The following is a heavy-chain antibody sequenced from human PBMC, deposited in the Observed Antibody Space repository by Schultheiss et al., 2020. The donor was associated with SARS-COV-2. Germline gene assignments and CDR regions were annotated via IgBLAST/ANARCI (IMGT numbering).Heavy chain of an antibody. D-gene: IGHD6-13*01. V-gene: IGHV3-23*01. J-gene: IGHJ6*02. CDR1: GFTFSSYA. CDR2: ISGSGGST. Sequence: GGSLRLSCAASGFTFSSYAMSWVRQAPGKGLEWVSAISGSGGSTYYADSVKGRFTISRDNSKNTLYLQMNSLRAEDTAVYYCAKEFGYTFYYYYYGMDVWGQGTTVTVSS. CDR3: AKEFGYTFYYYYYGMDV.